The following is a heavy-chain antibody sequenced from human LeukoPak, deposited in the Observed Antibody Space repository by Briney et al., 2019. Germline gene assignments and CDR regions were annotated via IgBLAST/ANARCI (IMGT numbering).Heavy chain of an antibody. CDR1: GGSVTSASHY. D-gene: IGHD4-23*01. J-gene: IGHJ4*02. CDR3: TRHHDYGDKIDY. Sequence: SETLSLTCTVSGGSVTSASHYWAWIRQPPGKGLEWIGSIHYSGSTYYSPSLKSRLTISGDTSESQFSLKLTFVTAADTAVYYCTRHHDYGDKIDYWGQGTLVTVSS. CDR2: IHYSGST. V-gene: IGHV4-39*01.